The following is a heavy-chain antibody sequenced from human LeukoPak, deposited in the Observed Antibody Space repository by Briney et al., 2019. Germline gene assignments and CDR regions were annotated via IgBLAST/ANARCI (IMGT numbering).Heavy chain of an antibody. CDR1: GFTFSSYD. V-gene: IGHV3-30*18. CDR3: AKVSGSYPQNWFDP. CDR2: ISYDGSNK. Sequence: PGGSLRLSCAASGFTFSSYDMNWVRQAPGKGLEWVAVISYDGSNKYYADSVKGRFTISRDNSKNTLYLQMNSLRAEDTAVYYCAKVSGSYPQNWFDPWGQGTLVTVSS. D-gene: IGHD1-26*01. J-gene: IGHJ5*02.